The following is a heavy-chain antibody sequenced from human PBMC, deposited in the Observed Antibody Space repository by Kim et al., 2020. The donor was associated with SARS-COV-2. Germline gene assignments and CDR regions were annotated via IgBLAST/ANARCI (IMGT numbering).Heavy chain of an antibody. CDR1: GGSFSGYY. J-gene: IGHJ4*02. Sequence: SETLSLTCAVYGGSFSGYYWSWIRQPPGKGLEWIGEINHSGSTNYNPSLKSRVTISVDTSKNQFSLKLSSVTAADTAVYYCARGNYDWFFDYWGQGTLVTVSS. D-gene: IGHD3-9*01. V-gene: IGHV4-34*01. CDR2: INHSGST. CDR3: ARGNYDWFFDY.